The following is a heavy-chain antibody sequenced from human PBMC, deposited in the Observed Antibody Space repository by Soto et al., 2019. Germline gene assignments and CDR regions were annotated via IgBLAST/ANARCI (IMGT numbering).Heavy chain of an antibody. J-gene: IGHJ4*02. CDR2: ISYSGST. Sequence: SETLSLTCSVSGSSISNYYCSWLRQPPGKGLEWIGNISYSGSTNYNPSLKGRVFISVDSSRSQLSLRLNSLTAADTAVYYCTRVGGYYGDYPNFDYWGQGALVTVSS. V-gene: IGHV4-59*01. D-gene: IGHD4-17*01. CDR1: GSSISNYY. CDR3: TRVGGYYGDYPNFDY.